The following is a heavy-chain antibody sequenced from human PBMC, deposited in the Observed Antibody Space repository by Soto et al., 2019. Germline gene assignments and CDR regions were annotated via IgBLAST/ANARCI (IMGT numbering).Heavy chain of an antibody. CDR1: GYTFTGYY. V-gene: IGHV1-2*02. CDR3: ARHDSSGWYIFDY. Sequence: SVKVSCKASGYTFTGYYMHWVRQAPGQGLEWMGWINPNSGGTNYAQKFQGRVTMTRDTSISTAYMELSRLRSDDTAVYYCARHDSSGWYIFDYWGQGTLVTGSS. J-gene: IGHJ4*02. CDR2: INPNSGGT. D-gene: IGHD6-19*01.